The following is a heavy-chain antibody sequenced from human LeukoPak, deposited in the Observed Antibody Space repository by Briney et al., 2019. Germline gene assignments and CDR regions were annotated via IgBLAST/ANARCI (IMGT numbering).Heavy chain of an antibody. CDR2: IIPIFGTA. J-gene: IGHJ6*03. V-gene: IGHV1-69*05. CDR3: ARVPPYYYYYMDV. CDR1: GGTFSSYA. Sequence: SVKVSCKASGGTFSSYAISWVRQAPGQGLEWMGGIIPIFGTANYAQKFQGRVTITTDESTSTAYMELSSLRSEDTAMYYCARVPPYYYYYMDVWGKGTTVTVSS.